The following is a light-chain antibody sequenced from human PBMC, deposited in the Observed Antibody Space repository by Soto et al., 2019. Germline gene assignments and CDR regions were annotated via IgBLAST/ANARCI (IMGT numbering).Light chain of an antibody. CDR2: GAS. CDR1: QSVNSRY. V-gene: IGKV3-20*01. CDR3: QQYGSSPTIT. Sequence: EIVLTQSPAILSVSPGERATLSCRASQSVNSRYIAWYQVKPGQAPRLLIYGASSRATGIPDRFSGSGSGTDFTLTISRLEPEDFAVYYCQQYGSSPTITFGQGTRLEI. J-gene: IGKJ5*01.